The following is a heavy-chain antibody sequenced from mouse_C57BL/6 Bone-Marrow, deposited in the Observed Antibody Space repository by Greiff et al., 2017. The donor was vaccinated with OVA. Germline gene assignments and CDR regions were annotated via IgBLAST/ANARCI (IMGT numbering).Heavy chain of an antibody. Sequence: QVQLQQSGAELARPGASVKLSCKASGYTFTSYGISWVKQRTGQGLEWIGEIYPRSGNTYYNEKFKGKATLTADKSSSTAYMELRSLTSEDSAVYFGARCGDSNYVGRYAMDYWGQGTSVTVSS. D-gene: IGHD2-5*01. CDR1: GYTFTSYG. J-gene: IGHJ4*01. V-gene: IGHV1-81*01. CDR3: ARCGDSNYVGRYAMDY. CDR2: IYPRSGNT.